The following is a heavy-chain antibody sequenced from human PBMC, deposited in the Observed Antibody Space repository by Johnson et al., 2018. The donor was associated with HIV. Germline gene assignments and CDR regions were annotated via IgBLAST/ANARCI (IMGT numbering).Heavy chain of an antibody. V-gene: IGHV3-64*01. D-gene: IGHD3-22*01. CDR3: AKNQLLRYDAFNF. CDR2: ISSNGGST. J-gene: IGHJ3*01. Sequence: VQLVESGGGLVQPGGSLRLSCAASGFTFSSYAMSWVRQAPGKGLEWVSAISSNGGSTYYANSVKGRFTISRDNSKNTLYLQMGSLRAEDTAVYYCAKNQLLRYDAFNFWGQGTMVTVSS. CDR1: GFTFSSYA.